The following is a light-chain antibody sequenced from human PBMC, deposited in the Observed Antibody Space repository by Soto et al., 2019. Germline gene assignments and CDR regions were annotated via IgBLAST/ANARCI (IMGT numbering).Light chain of an antibody. V-gene: IGKV4-1*01. Sequence: DIVMTQSPDSLAVSLGERATINCKSSQSVLYSSNNKNYLAWYQQKAGLPPKLHIYWASTRESGVPDRFSGIGSVTEVILTVSSLQAEDVAVYCCQQSYSMPFTCGGGTKGEIK. J-gene: IGKJ4*01. CDR3: QQSYSMPFT. CDR1: QSVLYSSNNKNY. CDR2: WAS.